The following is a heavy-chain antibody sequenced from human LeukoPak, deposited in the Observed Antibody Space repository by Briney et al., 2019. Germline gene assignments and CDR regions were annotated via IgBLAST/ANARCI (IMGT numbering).Heavy chain of an antibody. J-gene: IGHJ4*02. D-gene: IGHD6-19*01. CDR3: ARTYSSGLDY. V-gene: IGHV4-59*08. CDR2: IYYSGST. CDR1: GGSISRYY. Sequence: SEPLSLTCTVSGGSISRYYWSWIRQPPGKGLEWIGYIYYSGSTNYNPSLKSRVTISVDTSKNQFSLKLSSVTAADTAVYYCARTYSSGLDYWGQGTLVTVSS.